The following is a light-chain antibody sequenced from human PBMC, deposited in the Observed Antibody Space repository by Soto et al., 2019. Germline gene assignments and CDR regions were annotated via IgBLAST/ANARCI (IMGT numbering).Light chain of an antibody. CDR3: QQSYSGPLT. J-gene: IGKJ4*01. V-gene: IGKV1-39*01. CDR1: QSISSY. Sequence: DVQMTQCPCCMSASVGDRVTITCRASQSISSYLNWYQQKPGKAPKVLIYAASSLQSGVPSRFSGIGSGTDFTLSISSLQPEDFATYYCQQSYSGPLTFGRGTKVDIK. CDR2: AAS.